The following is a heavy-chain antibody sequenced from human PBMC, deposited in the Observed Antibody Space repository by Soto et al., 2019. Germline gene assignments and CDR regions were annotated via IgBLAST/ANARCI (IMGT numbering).Heavy chain of an antibody. V-gene: IGHV1-18*01. CDR3: NRDGVPSYYYYGMDV. Sequence: QVQLVQSGTEVKKPGASVKVSCKASGYPFTSYGISWVRQVAGQGLEWMGWISGYNGHTNYAQKFQGRVTMTTDRSTSTVYMELRSLKSADTAVYYCNRDGVPSYYYYGMDVWGQGTTVTVSS. CDR1: GYPFTSYG. J-gene: IGHJ6*02. D-gene: IGHD3-10*01. CDR2: ISGYNGHT.